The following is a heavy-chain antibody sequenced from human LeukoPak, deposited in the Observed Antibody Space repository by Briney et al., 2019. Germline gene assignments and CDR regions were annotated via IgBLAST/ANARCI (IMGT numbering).Heavy chain of an antibody. Sequence: GASVKVSCKASGYTFTGYYMHWVRQAPGQGLEWMGWINPNSGGTNYAQKFQGRVTITRDTSANTVNMDLNSLTSEDTAAYYCGRGRDYGSVDYWGQGTLVTVSS. CDR3: GRGRDYGSVDY. CDR1: GYTFTGYY. CDR2: INPNSGGT. D-gene: IGHD3-10*01. J-gene: IGHJ4*02. V-gene: IGHV1-2*02.